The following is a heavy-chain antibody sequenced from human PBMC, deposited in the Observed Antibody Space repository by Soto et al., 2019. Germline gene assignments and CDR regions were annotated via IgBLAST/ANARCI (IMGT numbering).Heavy chain of an antibody. V-gene: IGHV1-18*01. Sequence: QVQLVQSGAEVTKPGASVKVSCKTSGFTFSDFGITWVRQAPGQGLEWVGWSVAGSGNTGYARDFQGRVIVSTDRSTNTAYMELRSPTSDDTALYFCARVAGRGSGSRYFDDWGHGTLVTVSS. J-gene: IGHJ4*01. CDR3: ARVAGRGSGSRYFDD. D-gene: IGHD3-10*01. CDR1: GFTFSDFG. CDR2: SVAGSGNT.